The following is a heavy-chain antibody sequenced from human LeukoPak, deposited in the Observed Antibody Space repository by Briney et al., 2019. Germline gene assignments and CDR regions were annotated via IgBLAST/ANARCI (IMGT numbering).Heavy chain of an antibody. D-gene: IGHD1-7*01. J-gene: IGHJ4*02. V-gene: IGHV4-59*01. CDR3: ARGGTRFYFDY. Sequence: PSETLSLTCTVSGGSISSYYWSWIRQPPGKGLEWIGYIYYSGSTNYNPSLKSRVTISVDTSKNQFSLKLSSVTAADTAVYYCARGGTRFYFDYWGQGTLATVSS. CDR2: IYYSGST. CDR1: GGSISSYY.